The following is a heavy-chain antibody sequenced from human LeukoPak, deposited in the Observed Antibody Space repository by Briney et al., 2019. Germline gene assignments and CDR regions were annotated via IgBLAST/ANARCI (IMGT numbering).Heavy chain of an antibody. J-gene: IGHJ3*02. CDR3: ARSSAWAFDI. D-gene: IGHD6-6*01. CDR1: GGTFSSYA. V-gene: IGHV1-69*05. Sequence: ASVKVSCKASGGTFSSYAISWVRQAPGQGLEWMGRIIPIFGTANHAQKFQGRVTITTDESTSTAYMELSSLRSEDTAVYYCARSSAWAFDIWGQGTMVTVSS. CDR2: IIPIFGTA.